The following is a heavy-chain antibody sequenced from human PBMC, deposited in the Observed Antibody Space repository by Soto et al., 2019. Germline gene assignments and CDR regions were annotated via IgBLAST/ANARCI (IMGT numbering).Heavy chain of an antibody. J-gene: IGHJ4*02. V-gene: IGHV3-7*01. CDR1: GFTFSSYW. CDR2: IKQDGSEK. CDR3: ARDPYDILTGYPNFDY. Sequence: PGGSLRLSCAASGFTFSSYWMSWVRQAPGKGLEWVANIKQDGSEKYYVDSVKGRFTISRDNAKNSLYLQMNSLRAEDTAVYYCARDPYDILTGYPNFDYWGQGTLVTVSS. D-gene: IGHD3-9*01.